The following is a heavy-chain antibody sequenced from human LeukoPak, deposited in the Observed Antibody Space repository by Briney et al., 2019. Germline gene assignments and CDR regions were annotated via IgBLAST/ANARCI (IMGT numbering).Heavy chain of an antibody. D-gene: IGHD3-22*01. V-gene: IGHV3-9*01. J-gene: IGHJ4*02. CDR2: ICWNSGSI. CDR1: GFTFDDYA. CDR3: ANAPASFLYDSSGYLAYAPYFDY. Sequence: PGRSLRLSCAASGFTFDDYAMHWVRQAPGKGLEWVSGICWNSGSIGYADSVKGRFTISRDNAKNSLYLQMNSLRAEDTALYYCANAPASFLYDSSGYLAYAPYFDYWGQGTLVTVSS.